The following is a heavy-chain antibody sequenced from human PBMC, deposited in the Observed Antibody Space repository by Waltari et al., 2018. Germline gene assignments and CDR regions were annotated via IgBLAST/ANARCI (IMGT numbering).Heavy chain of an antibody. CDR2: FDPEDGET. Sequence: QVQLVQSGAEVKKPGASVKVSCKVYGYTLTELSMHWVRQAPGKGLEWMGGFDPEDGETIYAQKFQGRVTMTRNTSISTAYMELSSLRSEDTAVYYCARGYGSGSYQHYYYYMDVWGKGTTVTVSS. CDR1: GYTLTELS. D-gene: IGHD3-10*01. CDR3: ARGYGSGSYQHYYYYMDV. V-gene: IGHV1-24*01. J-gene: IGHJ6*03.